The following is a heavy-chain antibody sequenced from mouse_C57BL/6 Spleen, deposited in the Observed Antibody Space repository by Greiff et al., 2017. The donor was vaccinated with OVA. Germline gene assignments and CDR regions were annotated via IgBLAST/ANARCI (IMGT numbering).Heavy chain of an antibody. D-gene: IGHD1-1*01. CDR2: IYPGSGST. J-gene: IGHJ2*01. CDR3: AREIDYYGSSDY. CDR1: GYTFTSYW. V-gene: IGHV1-55*01. Sequence: QVQLKQPGAELVKPGASVKMSCKASGYTFTSYWITWVKQRPGQGLEWIGDIYPGSGSTNYNEKFKSKATLTVDTSSSTAYMQLSSLTSEDSAVYYCAREIDYYGSSDYWGQGTTLTVSS.